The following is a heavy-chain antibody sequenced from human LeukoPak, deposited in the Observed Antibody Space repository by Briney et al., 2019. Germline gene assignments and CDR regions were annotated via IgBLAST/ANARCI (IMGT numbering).Heavy chain of an antibody. Sequence: SETLSLTCTVSGGSISRGGYYWSWIRQHPGKGLEYIGYIYYSGSIYYNPSLESRVTISLDPSKNQFSLKLSSVTAADTAVYYCARDRGYSYGCDAFDIWGQGTMVTVSS. V-gene: IGHV4-31*03. D-gene: IGHD5-18*01. CDR2: IYYSGSI. J-gene: IGHJ3*02. CDR3: ARDRGYSYGCDAFDI. CDR1: GGSISRGGYY.